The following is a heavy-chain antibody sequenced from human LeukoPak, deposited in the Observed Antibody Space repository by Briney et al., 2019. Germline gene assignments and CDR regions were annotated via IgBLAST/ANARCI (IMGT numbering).Heavy chain of an antibody. CDR2: ISWDSGSQ. CDR1: GFSLEDYA. CDR3: IKDMGFDLLKDAFHV. Sequence: GGSLRLSCVGSGFSLEDYAMHWVRQVPGRSLEWVSSISWDSGSQVYTDSVKGRITISRDNDKNSLYLQMNSLRLEDTAFYYCIKDMGFDLLKDAFHVWGRGTLVTVSS. D-gene: IGHD3-9*01. V-gene: IGHV3-9*01. J-gene: IGHJ3*01.